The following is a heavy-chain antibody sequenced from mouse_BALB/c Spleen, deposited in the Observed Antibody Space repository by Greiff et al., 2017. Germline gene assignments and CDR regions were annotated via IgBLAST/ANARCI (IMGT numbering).Heavy chain of an antibody. J-gene: IGHJ1*01. V-gene: IGHV1-63*02. CDR1: GYTFTNYW. Sequence: VQLQQSGAELVRPGTSVKISCKASGYTFTNYWLGWVKQRPGHGLEWIGDIYPGGGYTNYNEKFKGKATLTADTSSSTAYMQLSSLTSEDSAVYFWAREGLRRDWYFDVWGAGTTVTVSS. D-gene: IGHD2-2*01. CDR3: AREGLRRDWYFDV. CDR2: IYPGGGYT.